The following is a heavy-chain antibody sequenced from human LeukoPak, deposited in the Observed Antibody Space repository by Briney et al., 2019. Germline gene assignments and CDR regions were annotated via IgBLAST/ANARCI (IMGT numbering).Heavy chain of an antibody. CDR3: ARTMTYYYDSSGSNRWYFQH. D-gene: IGHD3-22*01. CDR1: GYTFTSYD. V-gene: IGHV1-8*01. J-gene: IGHJ1*01. Sequence: VASVTVSCTASGYTFTSYDINWVRQATGQGLEWMGWMNPNSGNTGYAQKFQGRVTMTRNTSISTAYMELSSLRSEDTAVYYCARTMTYYYDSSGSNRWYFQHWGQGTLVTVSS. CDR2: MNPNSGNT.